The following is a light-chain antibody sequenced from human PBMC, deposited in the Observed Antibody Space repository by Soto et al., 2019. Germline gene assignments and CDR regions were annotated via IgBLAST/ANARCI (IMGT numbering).Light chain of an antibody. Sequence: SALPQPASVSVSPGQSITISCTGTSRDVGGYNYVSWYQQHPGKAPKLMIYDVRNRPSGVSNRFSGSKSVNTASLTISGLQAEDEADYYCSSYTTISTYVFGTGTKVTAL. CDR3: SSYTTISTYV. V-gene: IGLV2-14*01. CDR2: DVR. CDR1: SRDVGGYNY. J-gene: IGLJ1*01.